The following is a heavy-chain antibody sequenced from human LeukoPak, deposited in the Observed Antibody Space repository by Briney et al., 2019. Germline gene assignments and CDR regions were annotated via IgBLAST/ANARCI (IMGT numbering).Heavy chain of an antibody. V-gene: IGHV3-21*01. D-gene: IGHD5-12*01. CDR2: ISSSSSYI. J-gene: IGHJ3*02. CDR3: ARDSGYEAIISEDAFDI. Sequence: GGSLRLSCAASGFTFSSYSMNWVRQAPGKGLEWVSSISSSSSYIYYADSVKGRFTISRGNAKNSLYLQMNSLRAEDTAVYYCARDSGYEAIISEDAFDIWGQGTMVTVSS. CDR1: GFTFSSYS.